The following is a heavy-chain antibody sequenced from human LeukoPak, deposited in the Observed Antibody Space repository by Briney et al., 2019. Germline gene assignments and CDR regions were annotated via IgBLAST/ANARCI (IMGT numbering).Heavy chain of an antibody. D-gene: IGHD3-10*01. CDR3: ARWFGEFALYYYYGMDV. Sequence: ASVKVSCKASGYTFTSYGISWVRQAPGQGLEWMGWISAYNGNTNYAQKLQGRVTMTTDTSTSTAYMELRSLRSDDTAVYYCARWFGEFALYYYYGMDVWGQGTTVTVSS. CDR2: ISAYNGNT. J-gene: IGHJ6*02. V-gene: IGHV1-18*01. CDR1: GYTFTSYG.